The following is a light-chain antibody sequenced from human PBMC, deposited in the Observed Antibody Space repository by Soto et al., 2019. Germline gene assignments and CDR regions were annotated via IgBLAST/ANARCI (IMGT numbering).Light chain of an antibody. CDR2: LEGSGSY. CDR1: SGHSSYI. V-gene: IGLV4-60*02. CDR3: ETWDSNTRV. J-gene: IGLJ2*01. Sequence: QPVLTQSSSASASLGSSVKLTCTLNSGHSSYIIAWHQQKPGKAPRYLMKLEGSGSYNKGSGVPDRFSGSSSGADRYLTISNLQFEDEADYYCETWDSNTRVFGGGTKLTVL.